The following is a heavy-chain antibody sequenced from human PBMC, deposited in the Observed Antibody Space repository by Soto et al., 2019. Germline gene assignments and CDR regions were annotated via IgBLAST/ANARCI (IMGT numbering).Heavy chain of an antibody. CDR2: ISSDGKRK. Sequence: GGSLRLSCVASEFSLISYTIHWVRQTPGKGLDWVAFISSDGKRKDYADSVEGRFTISRDNSKNSVFLQMSNLRTTDTAIYFCARERYSYGRYFDFWGHGTPVTVSS. CDR1: EFSLISYT. CDR3: ARERYSYGRYFDF. J-gene: IGHJ4*01. D-gene: IGHD5-18*01. V-gene: IGHV3-30*04.